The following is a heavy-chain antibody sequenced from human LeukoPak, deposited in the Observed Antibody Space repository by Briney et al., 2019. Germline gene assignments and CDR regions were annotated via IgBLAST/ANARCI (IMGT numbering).Heavy chain of an antibody. CDR3: TRGRDGYMGVENLYY. J-gene: IGHJ4*02. V-gene: IGHV1-69*05. CDR2: IIPIFGTA. CDR1: GGTFSSYA. D-gene: IGHD5-24*01. Sequence: SVKVSCKASGGTFSSYAISWVRQAPGQGLEWMGRIIPIFGTANYAQKFQGRVTITTDESTSTAYMELSSLRSEDTAVYYCTRGRDGYMGVENLYYWGQGTLVTVSS.